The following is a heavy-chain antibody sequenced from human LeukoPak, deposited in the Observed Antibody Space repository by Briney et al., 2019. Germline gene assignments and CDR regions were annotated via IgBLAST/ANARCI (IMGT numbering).Heavy chain of an antibody. D-gene: IGHD3-10*01. J-gene: IGHJ6*02. Sequence: GGSLRLSCAASGFTFSTYWMSWVRQAPGKGLEWVANIKQDGSEKYYVDSVKGRFTISRDNAKNSLYPQMNSLRAEDTAMYYCARDQRRDYYGSGSSHYYYGMDVWGQGTTVTVSS. V-gene: IGHV3-7*01. CDR1: GFTFSTYW. CDR2: IKQDGSEK. CDR3: ARDQRRDYYGSGSSHYYYGMDV.